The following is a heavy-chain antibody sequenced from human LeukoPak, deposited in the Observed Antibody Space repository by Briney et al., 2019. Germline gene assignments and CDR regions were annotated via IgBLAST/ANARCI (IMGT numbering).Heavy chain of an antibody. CDR2: IYTSGST. V-gene: IGHV4-4*07. J-gene: IGHJ5*02. D-gene: IGHD2-2*01. CDR3: ARDSAIGYCSSTSCYGFRFDP. Sequence: PSETLSLTCTVSGGSISSYYWSWIRQPAGKGLERIGRIYTSGSTNYNPSLKSRVTMSVDTSKNQFSLKLSSVTAADTAVYYCARDSAIGYCSSTSCYGFRFDPWGQGTLVTVSS. CDR1: GGSISSYY.